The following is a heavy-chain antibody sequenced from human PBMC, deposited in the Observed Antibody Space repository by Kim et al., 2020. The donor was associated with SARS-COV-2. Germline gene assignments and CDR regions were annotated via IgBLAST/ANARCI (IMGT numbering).Heavy chain of an antibody. CDR1: GGSISNYY. J-gene: IGHJ6*02. D-gene: IGHD3-16*02. CDR3: ARDSLSLSQGNYYGMDV. CDR2: IYYSGGT. Sequence: SETLSLTCTVSGGSISNYYWNWIRQPPGKGLEWIGYIYYSGGTNYNPSLKSRVAISVDTPENQVTLKLTSVTAADTAVYYCARDSLSLSQGNYYGMDVWGQGTTVTVSS. V-gene: IGHV4-59*12.